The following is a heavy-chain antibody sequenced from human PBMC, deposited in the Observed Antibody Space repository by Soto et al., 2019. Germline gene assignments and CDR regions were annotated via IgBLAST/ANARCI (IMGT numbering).Heavy chain of an antibody. J-gene: IGHJ4*02. CDR1: GGSIGNSY. V-gene: IGHV4-59*08. Sequence: SETLSLTCTVSGGSIGNSYWSWIRQSPGKGLEWIAYIYNSGSTKYNPSLMSRLTISEDTSKNQFSLKVRSVTAADTAVYYCARHACSGGSCYFDYWGQGTLVTVS. CDR2: IYNSGST. CDR3: ARHACSGGSCYFDY. D-gene: IGHD2-15*01.